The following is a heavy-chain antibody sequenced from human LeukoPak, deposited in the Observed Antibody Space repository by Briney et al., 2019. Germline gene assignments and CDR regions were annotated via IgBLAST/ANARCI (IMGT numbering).Heavy chain of an antibody. J-gene: IGHJ4*02. CDR3: AKDWGVYDSSGYFFDY. CDR1: GFTFSSYG. D-gene: IGHD3-22*01. Sequence: GGSLRLSCAASGFTFSSYGMHWVRQAPGKGLEWVAFIRYDGSNKYYADSVKGRFTISRDNSKNTLYLQMNSLRAEDTAVYYCAKDWGVYDSSGYFFDYWGRGTLVTVSS. CDR2: IRYDGSNK. V-gene: IGHV3-30*02.